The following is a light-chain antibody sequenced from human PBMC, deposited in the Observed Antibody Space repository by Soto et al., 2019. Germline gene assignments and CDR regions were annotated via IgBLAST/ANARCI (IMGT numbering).Light chain of an antibody. CDR2: EVT. V-gene: IGLV2-14*01. CDR3: SSYTRSSTFV. Sequence: QSALTQPASVSGSPGQSITISCTGTSSDVGAYNSVSWYQQEPGKARKLMIYEVTNRPSGVSNRFSGSKSANTASLTISRLQAEDEADYYCSSYTRSSTFVFGTGTKVTVL. CDR1: SSDVGAYNS. J-gene: IGLJ1*01.